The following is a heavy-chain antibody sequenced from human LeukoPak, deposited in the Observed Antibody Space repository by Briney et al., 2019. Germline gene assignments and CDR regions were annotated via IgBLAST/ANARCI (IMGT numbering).Heavy chain of an antibody. D-gene: IGHD3-22*01. CDR1: GFTFSSSN. J-gene: IGHJ4*02. CDR3: AAVRHYYDNSGYDY. V-gene: IGHV1-58*02. Sequence: GASVKVSCKASGFTFSSSNMQWVRQARGQRLEWMGWIVQGRVTITRDMSTNTAYMELSSLRSEDTAVYYCAAVRHYYDNSGYDYWGQGTQVTVSS. CDR2: IV.